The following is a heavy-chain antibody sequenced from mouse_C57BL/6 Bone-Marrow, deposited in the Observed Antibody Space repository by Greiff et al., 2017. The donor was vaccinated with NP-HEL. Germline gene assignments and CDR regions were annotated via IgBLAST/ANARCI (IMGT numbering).Heavy chain of an antibody. V-gene: IGHV2-9-1*01. D-gene: IGHD6-1*01. Sequence: VNVVESGPGLVAPSQSLSITCTVSGFSLTSYAISWVRQPPGKGLEWLGVIWTGGGTNSNSALKSRLSISKDNSKSQVFLKMNSLQTDDTARYYCARKLPFPSLAKDYWGQGASVTVAS. J-gene: IGHJ4*01. CDR3: ARKLPFPSLAKDY. CDR2: IWTGGGT. CDR1: GFSLTSYA.